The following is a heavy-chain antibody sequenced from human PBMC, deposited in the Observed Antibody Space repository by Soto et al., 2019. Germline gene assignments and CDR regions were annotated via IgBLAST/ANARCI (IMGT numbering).Heavy chain of an antibody. Sequence: QVQLVESGGGVVQPGRSLRLSCAAGGFSFSDYGMHWVRQAPGKGLQWVAAISHDGIREHYADSVKGRFTASRDNSKKTVYLQLKSLRVEATARYFCAKEWVGGSNKYQLEYWGQATVVVVSS. J-gene: IGHJ4*02. CDR3: AKEWVGGSNKYQLEY. D-gene: IGHD1-26*01. CDR1: GFSFSDYG. V-gene: IGHV3-30*18. CDR2: ISHDGIRE.